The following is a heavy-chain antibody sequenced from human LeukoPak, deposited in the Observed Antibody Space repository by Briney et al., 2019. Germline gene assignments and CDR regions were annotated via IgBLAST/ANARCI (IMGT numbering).Heavy chain of an antibody. CDR3: ARGRWYCSGGTCYPDAFDI. J-gene: IGHJ3*02. CDR2: ISASITYI. D-gene: IGHD2-15*01. V-gene: IGHV3-21*01. Sequence: GGSLRLSCAASGVTFSNYNINWLRQAPGKGLEWVSSISASITYIYYADSVKGRFTISRDNAKNSLFLQMNSLRAEDTAVYYCARGRWYCSGGTCYPDAFDIWGQGTMVTVSS. CDR1: GVTFSNYN.